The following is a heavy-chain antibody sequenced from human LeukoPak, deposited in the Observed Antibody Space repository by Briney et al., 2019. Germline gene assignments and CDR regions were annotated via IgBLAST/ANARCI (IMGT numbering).Heavy chain of an antibody. D-gene: IGHD3-3*01. V-gene: IGHV4-39*06. J-gene: IGHJ4*02. CDR3: ARVTSNYDLWGGLYGGGDYFDY. CDR1: GGSISSSSYY. Sequence: SETLSLTCTVSGGSISSSSYYGGWIRQPPGKGLEWIGSIYYSGRTYYNPSLKSRVTISVDTSKSQFTLKLSSVTAADTALYYWARVTSNYDLWGGLYGGGDYFDYWGQGTLVTVSS. CDR2: IYYSGRT.